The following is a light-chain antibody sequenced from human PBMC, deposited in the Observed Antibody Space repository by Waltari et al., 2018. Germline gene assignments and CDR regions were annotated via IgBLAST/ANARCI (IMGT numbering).Light chain of an antibody. CDR1: QSVTRS. CDR3: QHYVSLPAT. V-gene: IGKV3-20*01. Sequence: EIVLTQSPGTLSLSPGERATLSCRASQSVTRSLAWYQQKPGQAPRLLIYGASSRATGIPDRFSGGGSGTDCSLTSSRLEPEDFAMYYCQHYVSLPATFGQGTKVEIK. CDR2: GAS. J-gene: IGKJ1*01.